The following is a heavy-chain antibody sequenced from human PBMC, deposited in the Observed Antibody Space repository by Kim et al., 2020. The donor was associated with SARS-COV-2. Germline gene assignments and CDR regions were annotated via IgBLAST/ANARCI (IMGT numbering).Heavy chain of an antibody. Sequence: GGSLRLSCAASGFTFDDYAMHWVRQAPGKGLEWVLGISWNSGSIGYADSVKGRFTISRDNAKNSLYLQMNSLRAEDTALYYCAKDIRALYGSGSYQFHYCGMDVWGQGTRVTVSS. V-gene: IGHV3-9*01. J-gene: IGHJ6*02. CDR2: ISWNSGSI. CDR1: GFTFDDYA. CDR3: AKDIRALYGSGSYQFHYCGMDV. D-gene: IGHD3-10*01.